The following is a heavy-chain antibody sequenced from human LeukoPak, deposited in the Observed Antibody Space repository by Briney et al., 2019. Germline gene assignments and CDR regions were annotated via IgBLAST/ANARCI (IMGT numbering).Heavy chain of an antibody. J-gene: IGHJ6*02. CDR2: ISSSGSTI. CDR3: AKVRTAVAGTFYYYGMDV. Sequence: PGGSLRLSCAASGFTFSSYEMNWVRQAPGKGLEWVSYISSSGSTIYYADSVKGRFTISRDNAKNSLYLQMNSLRAEDTAVYYCAKVRTAVAGTFYYYGMDVWGQGTTVTVSS. CDR1: GFTFSSYE. V-gene: IGHV3-48*03. D-gene: IGHD6-19*01.